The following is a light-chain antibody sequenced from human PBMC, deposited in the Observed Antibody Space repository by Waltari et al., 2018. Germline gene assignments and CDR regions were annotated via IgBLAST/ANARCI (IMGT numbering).Light chain of an antibody. CDR1: NSNIGAGYD. CDR3: QSYDRSLSGWV. V-gene: IGLV1-40*01. J-gene: IGLJ3*02. Sequence: QSVLRQSPSVSGAPGQRLTISCTGSNSNIGAGYDVHWYQQFPGRVPKLLLFGTSNRPSGVPDRFSGSKSGTSASLAIAGLQLEDEADYYCQSYDRSLSGWVFGGGTKLTVL. CDR2: GTS.